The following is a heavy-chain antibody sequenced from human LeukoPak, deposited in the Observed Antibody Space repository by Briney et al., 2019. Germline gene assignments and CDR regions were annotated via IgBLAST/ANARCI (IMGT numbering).Heavy chain of an antibody. D-gene: IGHD3-9*01. CDR1: GYTFTSYG. V-gene: IGHV1-18*01. Sequence: ASVKVSCKAFGYTFTSYGISWVRQAPGQGLEWMGWISAYNGNTNYAQKLQGRVTMTTDTSTSTAYMELRSLRSDDTAVYYCARDVYYDILTGDYYYYMDVWGKGTTVTVSS. CDR3: ARDVYYDILTGDYYYYMDV. J-gene: IGHJ6*03. CDR2: ISAYNGNT.